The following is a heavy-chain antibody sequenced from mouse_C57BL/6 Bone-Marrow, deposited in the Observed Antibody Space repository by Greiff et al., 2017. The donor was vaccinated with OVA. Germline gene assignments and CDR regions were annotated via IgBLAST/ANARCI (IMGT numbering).Heavy chain of an antibody. J-gene: IGHJ3*01. CDR2: IDPETGGT. Sequence: VKLQESGAELVRPGASVTLSCKASGYTFTDYEMHWVKQTPVHGLEWIGAIDPETGGTAYNQKFKGKAILTADKSSSTAYMELRSLTSEDSAVYYCTRRDDYDEGFAYWGQGTLVTVSA. V-gene: IGHV1-15*01. D-gene: IGHD2-4*01. CDR3: TRRDDYDEGFAY. CDR1: GYTFTDYE.